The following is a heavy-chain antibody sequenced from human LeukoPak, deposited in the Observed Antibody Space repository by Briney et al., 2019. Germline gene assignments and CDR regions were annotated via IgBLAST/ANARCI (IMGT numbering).Heavy chain of an antibody. Sequence: SETLSLTCTVSGGSISSYYWSWIRQPPGKGLEWIGYIYYSGSTNYNPSLKSRVTISVDTSKSQFSLKLSSVTAADTAVYYCARDTMIVPKGGFDPWGQGTLVTVSS. CDR1: GGSISSYY. J-gene: IGHJ5*02. CDR2: IYYSGST. CDR3: ARDTMIVPKGGFDP. V-gene: IGHV4-59*01. D-gene: IGHD3-22*01.